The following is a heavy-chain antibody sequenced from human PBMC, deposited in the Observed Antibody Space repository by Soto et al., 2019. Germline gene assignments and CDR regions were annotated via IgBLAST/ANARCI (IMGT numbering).Heavy chain of an antibody. V-gene: IGHV3-33*01. CDR1: GFTFSSYG. Sequence: ESGGGVVQPGRSLRLSCAASGFTFSSYGMHWVRQAPGKGLEWVAVIWYDGSNKYYADSVKGRFTISRDNSKNTLYLQMNSLRAEDTAVYYCARATACSGGSCYSHYYYGMDVWGQGTTVTVSS. J-gene: IGHJ6*02. CDR2: IWYDGSNK. D-gene: IGHD2-15*01. CDR3: ARATACSGGSCYSHYYYGMDV.